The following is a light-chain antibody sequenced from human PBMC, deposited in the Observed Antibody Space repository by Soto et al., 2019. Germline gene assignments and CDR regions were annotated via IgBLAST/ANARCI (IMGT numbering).Light chain of an antibody. CDR1: QSIDGF. CDR3: PQSFNTPPT. Sequence: DTQMTQSPSSLSASVGDTVTITCRASQSIDGFLNWYQQKPGKAPKLLIYASSSLQGGVPSRFSASGSRTDFTLTISGLQTEDFATYYCPQSFNTPPTFGQGTKVEIK. J-gene: IGKJ1*01. CDR2: ASS. V-gene: IGKV1-39*01.